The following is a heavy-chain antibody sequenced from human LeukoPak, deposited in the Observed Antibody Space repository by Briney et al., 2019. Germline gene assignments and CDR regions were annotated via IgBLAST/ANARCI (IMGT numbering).Heavy chain of an antibody. D-gene: IGHD1-14*01. V-gene: IGHV4-34*01. Sequence: SETLSLTCAVYGGSFSGYYWSWIRQPPGKGLEWIGEINHSGSTNYKPSLKSRVTISVDTSKNQFSLKLSSVTAADTAVYYCARKPGGYYYYYMDVWGKGTTVTVSS. J-gene: IGHJ6*03. CDR1: GGSFSGYY. CDR3: ARKPGGYYYYYMDV. CDR2: INHSGST.